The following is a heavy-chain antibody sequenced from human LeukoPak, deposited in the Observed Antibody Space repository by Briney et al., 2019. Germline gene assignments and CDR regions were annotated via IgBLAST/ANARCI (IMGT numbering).Heavy chain of an antibody. V-gene: IGHV1-69*13. J-gene: IGHJ6*02. CDR2: IIPIFGTA. D-gene: IGHD4-23*01. CDR3: ARTRSVVTPDDYYYYGMDV. CDR1: GGTFSSYA. Sequence: SVKVSCKASGGTFSSYAISWVRQAPGQGLEWMGGIIPIFGTANYAQKFQGRVTITADESTSTAYMELSSLRSEGTAVYYCARTRSVVTPDDYYYYGMDVWGQGTTVTVSS.